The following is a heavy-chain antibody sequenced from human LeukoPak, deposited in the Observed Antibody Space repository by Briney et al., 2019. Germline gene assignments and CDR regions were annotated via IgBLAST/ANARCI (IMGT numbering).Heavy chain of an antibody. CDR2: IYYSGST. CDR1: GGSISSSSYY. Sequence: PSETLSLTCTVSGGSISSSSYYWGWIRQPPGKGLEWIGSIYYSGSTYYNPSLKSRVTISVDTSKNQFSLKLSSVTAADTAVYYCARLGRIVVVPAANFDYWGQGTLVTVSS. D-gene: IGHD2-2*01. V-gene: IGHV4-39*01. CDR3: ARLGRIVVVPAANFDY. J-gene: IGHJ4*02.